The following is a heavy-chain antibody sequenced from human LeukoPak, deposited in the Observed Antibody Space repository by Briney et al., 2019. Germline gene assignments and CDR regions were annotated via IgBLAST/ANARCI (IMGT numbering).Heavy chain of an antibody. D-gene: IGHD6-13*01. CDR3: AKEGSSWSTFDY. V-gene: IGHV3-9*03. CDR2: ISWNSRSI. Sequence: GGSLRLSCATSGFTFNDYAMYWVRQAPGEGLEWVSGISWNSRSIAYADSVKGRFTISRDNAKNSLYLQMNSLRAEDMALYYCAKEGSSWSTFDYWGQGTLVTVSS. J-gene: IGHJ4*02. CDR1: GFTFNDYA.